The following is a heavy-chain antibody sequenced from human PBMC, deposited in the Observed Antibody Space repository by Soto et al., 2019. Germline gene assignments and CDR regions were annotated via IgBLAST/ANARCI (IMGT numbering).Heavy chain of an antibody. V-gene: IGHV3-23*01. Sequence: GGSLRLSCAASGFTFSSYAMSWVRQAPGKGLEWVSAISGSGGSTYYADSVKGRFTISRDNSKNTLYLQMNSLRTEDTAVYYCAKASEPTGYSSSWPYFDYWGQGTLVTVSS. CDR3: AKASEPTGYSSSWPYFDY. CDR1: GFTFSSYA. D-gene: IGHD6-13*01. J-gene: IGHJ4*02. CDR2: ISGSGGST.